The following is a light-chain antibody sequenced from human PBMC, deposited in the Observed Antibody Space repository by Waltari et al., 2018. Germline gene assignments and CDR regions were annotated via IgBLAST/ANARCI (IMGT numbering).Light chain of an antibody. CDR1: RSDVGASNF. Sequence: QSALTQPASLSGSPGQSIPISCTGTRSDVGASNFVSWYQQPPGKTPKLIISDVRIRPLGVSNRFSGSKSGNTASLTISGLEAEDEADDYCFSYRSTFPWVFGGGTKVTVL. V-gene: IGLV2-14*03. CDR3: FSYRSTFPWV. J-gene: IGLJ3*02. CDR2: DVR.